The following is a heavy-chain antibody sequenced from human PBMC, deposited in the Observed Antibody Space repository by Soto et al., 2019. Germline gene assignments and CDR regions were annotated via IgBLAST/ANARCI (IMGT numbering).Heavy chain of an antibody. CDR2: IGGSGGDT. D-gene: IGHD1-1*01. J-gene: IGHJ4*02. CDR1: GFTFTNFG. CDR3: TTTLGRGTTSSGGVY. Sequence: ESGGGLVQPGGSLRLSCAASGFTFTNFGMNWVRQAPGKGLEWVSGIGGSGGDTYYADSVRGRFTISRDNSKNTLYLQMNSLRAEDTAVYFCTTTLGRGTTSSGGVYWGQGALVTVSS. V-gene: IGHV3-23*01.